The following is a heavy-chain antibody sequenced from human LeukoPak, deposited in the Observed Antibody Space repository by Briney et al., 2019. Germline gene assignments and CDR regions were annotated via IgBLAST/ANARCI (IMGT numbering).Heavy chain of an antibody. CDR3: ARDHSGYLTYYFDY. V-gene: IGHV3-53*01. D-gene: IGHD3-22*01. CDR2: IYSGGST. Sequence: GGSLRPSCAASGFTVSSNYMSWVRQAPGKGLEWVSVIYSGGSTYYADSVKGRFTISRDNSKNTLYLQMNSLRAEDTAVYYCARDHSGYLTYYFDYWGQGTLVTVFS. CDR1: GFTVSSNY. J-gene: IGHJ4*02.